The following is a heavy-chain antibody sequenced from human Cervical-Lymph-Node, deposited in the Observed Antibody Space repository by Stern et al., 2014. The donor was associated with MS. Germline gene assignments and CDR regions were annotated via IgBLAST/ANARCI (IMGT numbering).Heavy chain of an antibody. J-gene: IGHJ4*02. CDR1: GGSMNSRPYY. D-gene: IGHD3/OR15-3a*01. V-gene: IGHV4-61*02. CDR2: ISISGST. Sequence: QLQLQESGPGLVKPSQTLSLTCTVSGGSMNSRPYYWNWLRQPAGKALEWIGRISISGSTNYNPSLESRVTISIDTSKNQLSLKRGFVTAADTAVYYCAREGETSDFFPFDYWGQGAQVIVSS. CDR3: AREGETSDFFPFDY.